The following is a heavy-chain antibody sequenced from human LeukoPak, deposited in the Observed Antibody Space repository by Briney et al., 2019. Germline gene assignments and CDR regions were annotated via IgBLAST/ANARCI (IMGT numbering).Heavy chain of an antibody. CDR2: IHSSGSP. V-gene: IGHV4-4*09. Sequence: SESLSLTCNVSGGSMSGYYWAWIRQPPGKGLEWIGHIHSSGSPTYNPSLKSRVTMSIDTSKNQFSLSLSSATAADTAFYYCARRRGGFGEGEFIYWGQGTLVTVSS. J-gene: IGHJ4*02. D-gene: IGHD3-16*01. CDR1: GGSMSGYY. CDR3: ARRRGGFGEGEFIY.